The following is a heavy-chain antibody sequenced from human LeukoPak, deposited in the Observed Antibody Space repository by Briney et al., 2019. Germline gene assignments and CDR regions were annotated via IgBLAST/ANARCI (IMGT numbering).Heavy chain of an antibody. CDR1: GFTFSTYW. Sequence: GGSLRLSCAASGFTFSTYWMSWVRQAPGKGLEWVANIKQDGSEKYYVDSVKGRFTISRDNAKNSLYLQMNSLRAEDTARYYCARNNGNYILDDWGQGTLVTVSP. CDR3: ARNNGNYILDD. V-gene: IGHV3-7*04. D-gene: IGHD1-26*01. J-gene: IGHJ4*02. CDR2: IKQDGSEK.